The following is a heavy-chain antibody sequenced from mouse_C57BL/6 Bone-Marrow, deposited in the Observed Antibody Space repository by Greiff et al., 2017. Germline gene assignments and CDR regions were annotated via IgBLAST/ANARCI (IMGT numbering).Heavy chain of an antibody. D-gene: IGHD2-3*01. V-gene: IGHV1-64*01. J-gene: IGHJ3*01. CDR1: GYTFPSYW. CDR2: IHPNSGST. Sequence: QVQLQQPGAELVKPGASVKLSCKASGYTFPSYWLHWVKQRPGQGLEWIGMIHPNSGSTNYNEKFKSKATLTVDKSSSTAYMQLSSLTSEDSAVYYCARSRSYDGRFAYWGQGTLVTVSA. CDR3: ARSRSYDGRFAY.